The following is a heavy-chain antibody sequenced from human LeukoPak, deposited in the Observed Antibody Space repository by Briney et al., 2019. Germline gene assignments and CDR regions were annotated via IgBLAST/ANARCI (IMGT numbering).Heavy chain of an antibody. CDR3: ARNSSGYSSPFDY. CDR1: GYTFTSYG. Sequence: GASVKVSCKASGYTFTSYGITWVRQAPGQGLEWMGWIGAYNGNTNYAQKFQDRVTMTTDTSTSTGYKELRSLRSDDTAVYYCARNSSGYSSPFDYWGQGTLVIVSS. J-gene: IGHJ4*02. D-gene: IGHD3-22*01. V-gene: IGHV1-18*01. CDR2: IGAYNGNT.